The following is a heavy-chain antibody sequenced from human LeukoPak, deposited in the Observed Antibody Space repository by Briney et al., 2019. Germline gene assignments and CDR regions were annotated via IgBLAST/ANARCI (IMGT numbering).Heavy chain of an antibody. D-gene: IGHD3-9*01. CDR1: GYSFTSYW. V-gene: IGHV5-51*01. CDR3: ARHYHYDILTGYTNWFDP. Sequence: GESLKISCKGSGYSFTSYWIGWVRQMPGKGLEWMGIIYPGDSDTRYSPSFQGQVTISADKSISTAYLQWSSLKASDTAMYYCARHYHYDILTGYTNWFDPWGQGTLVTVPS. J-gene: IGHJ5*02. CDR2: IYPGDSDT.